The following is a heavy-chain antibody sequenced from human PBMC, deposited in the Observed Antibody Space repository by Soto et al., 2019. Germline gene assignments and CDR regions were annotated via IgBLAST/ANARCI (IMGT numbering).Heavy chain of an antibody. Sequence: ASVKVSCKVSGYTLTELSMHWVRQAPGKGLEWMGGFDPEDGETIYAQKFQGRVTMTEDTSTDTASMELSSLRSEDTAVYYCATSSITMIVVVTQGSFDYWGQGTLVTVS. CDR2: FDPEDGET. CDR3: ATSSITMIVVVTQGSFDY. D-gene: IGHD3-22*01. J-gene: IGHJ4*02. CDR1: GYTLTELS. V-gene: IGHV1-24*01.